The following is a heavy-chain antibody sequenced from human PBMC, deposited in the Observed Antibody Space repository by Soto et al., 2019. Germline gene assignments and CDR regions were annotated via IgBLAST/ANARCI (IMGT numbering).Heavy chain of an antibody. CDR3: ARGPNPYYFDY. CDR2: INASNGNT. V-gene: IGHV1-18*01. J-gene: IGHJ4*02. CDR1: GYTFTSYG. Sequence: ASVKVSCKASGYTFTSYGISWVRQAPGQGLEWMGWINASNGNTKYSQKFQGRVTITRDTSASTAYMELSSLRSEDTAVYYCARGPNPYYFDYWRQGTLVTVSS.